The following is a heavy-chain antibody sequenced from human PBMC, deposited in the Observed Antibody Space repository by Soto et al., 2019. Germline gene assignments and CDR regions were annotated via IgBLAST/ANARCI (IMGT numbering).Heavy chain of an antibody. Sequence: LRLSCAGSGFTFRNYAMNWVRQAPGKGLEWVSAIGSEGGGIQYADSVKGRFTISRDNSRNTLYLQMDSLRVEDTAMYFCARYRTPDVSRLFDPWGRGTLVTVS. J-gene: IGHJ5*02. V-gene: IGHV3-23*01. CDR3: ARYRTPDVSRLFDP. D-gene: IGHD2-2*02. CDR2: IGSEGGGI. CDR1: GFTFRNYA.